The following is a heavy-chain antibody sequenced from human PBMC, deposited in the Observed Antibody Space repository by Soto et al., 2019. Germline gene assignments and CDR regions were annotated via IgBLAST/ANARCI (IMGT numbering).Heavy chain of an antibody. CDR3: ARGYCSSTSCYFFGHHNFDY. V-gene: IGHV1-3*01. D-gene: IGHD2-2*01. CDR2: INAGNGNT. Sequence: ASVKVSCKASGYTFTSYAMHWVRQAPGQRLEWMGWINAGNGNTKYSQKFQGRVTITRDTSASTAYMELSSLRSEDTAVYYCARGYCSSTSCYFFGHHNFDYWGQGTLVTVSS. J-gene: IGHJ4*02. CDR1: GYTFTSYA.